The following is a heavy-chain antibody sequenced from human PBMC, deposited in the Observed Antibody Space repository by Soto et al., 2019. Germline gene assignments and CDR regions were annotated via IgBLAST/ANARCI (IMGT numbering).Heavy chain of an antibody. CDR3: ARHFDY. CDR2: IYHSGST. V-gene: IGHV4-30-2*01. Sequence: PSETLSLTYAVSGVSITSGGYSWSWIRQPPGKGLEWIGCIYHSGSTSYNPSLKRRATISVDRSNNQLSRKLNSLTAADTAVYYCARHFDYWGQGTLVTV. CDR1: GVSITSGGYS. J-gene: IGHJ4*02.